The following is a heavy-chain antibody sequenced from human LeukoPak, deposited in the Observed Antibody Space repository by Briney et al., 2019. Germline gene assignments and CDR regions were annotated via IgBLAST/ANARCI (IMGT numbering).Heavy chain of an antibody. CDR2: IYSSETT. V-gene: IGHV4-4*08. Sequence: SETLSLTCTVSGGSVTGYHWSWIRQPPGKGLEWIGYIYSSETTNYKPSLKSRVTISADTSKNQFSLKLTSVTAADTAIYYCARRNDFDIWGQGTMVTVSS. CDR3: ARRNDFDI. J-gene: IGHJ3*02. CDR1: GGSVTGYH.